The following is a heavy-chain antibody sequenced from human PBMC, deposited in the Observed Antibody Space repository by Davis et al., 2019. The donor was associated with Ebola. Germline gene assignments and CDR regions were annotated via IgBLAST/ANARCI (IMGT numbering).Heavy chain of an antibody. D-gene: IGHD6-13*01. Sequence: SVKVSCKASGGTFSSYAISWVRQAPGQGLEWMGGIIPIFGTANYAQKFQGRVTITADESTSTAYMELSSLRSEDTAVYYCARVVEAAAGTRYNWFDPWGQGTLVTVSS. CDR1: GGTFSSYA. CDR2: IIPIFGTA. CDR3: ARVVEAAAGTRYNWFDP. J-gene: IGHJ5*02. V-gene: IGHV1-69*13.